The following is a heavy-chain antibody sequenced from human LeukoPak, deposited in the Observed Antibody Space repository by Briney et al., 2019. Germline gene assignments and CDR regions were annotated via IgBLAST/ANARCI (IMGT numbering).Heavy chain of an antibody. CDR3: ARSIIGTRSKFDY. D-gene: IGHD1/OR15-1a*01. CDR2: VYYSGST. V-gene: IGHV4-59*08. J-gene: IGHJ4*02. Sequence: SETLSLTCTVSGGAISTYYWSWIRQPPGKGLEWIGYVYYSGSTNYNPSLKSRVTISVDTSKNHFSLKLSSVTAADTAVYSCARSIIGTRSKFDYWGQGTLVTVSS. CDR1: GGAISTYY.